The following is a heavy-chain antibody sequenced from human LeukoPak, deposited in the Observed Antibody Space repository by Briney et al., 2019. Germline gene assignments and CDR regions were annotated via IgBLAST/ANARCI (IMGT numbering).Heavy chain of an antibody. D-gene: IGHD6-13*01. CDR1: GYSISSGNY. V-gene: IGHV4-38-2*02. CDR3: ARGGIAAADY. Sequence: SETLSLTCSVSGYSISSGNYWGWIRLPPGKGLQWIGSIYHSGSTYYNPSLKSRVTISVDTSKNQFSLRLSSVTAADTALYYCARGGIAAADYWGQGTLVTVS. J-gene: IGHJ4*02. CDR2: IYHSGST.